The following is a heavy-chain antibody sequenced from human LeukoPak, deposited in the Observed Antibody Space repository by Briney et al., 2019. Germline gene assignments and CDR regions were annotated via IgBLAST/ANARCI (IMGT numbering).Heavy chain of an antibody. V-gene: IGHV3-23*01. CDR2: ISDSGGST. Sequence: GGSLRLSCAASGFTFSSYAMSWVRQAPGKGLEWVSTISDSGGSTYYADSVKGRFTISRDNSKNTLYLQMNSLRAEDTAVYYRAKDVAVAGMSFDYWGQGTLVTVSS. CDR3: AKDVAVAGMSFDY. D-gene: IGHD6-19*01. J-gene: IGHJ4*02. CDR1: GFTFSSYA.